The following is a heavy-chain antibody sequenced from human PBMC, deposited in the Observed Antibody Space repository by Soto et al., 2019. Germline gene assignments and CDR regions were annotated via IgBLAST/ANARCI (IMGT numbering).Heavy chain of an antibody. V-gene: IGHV5-10-1*01. CDR3: ARLYNTPYGMDV. CDR2: IDPSDSYT. D-gene: IGHD1-20*01. CDR1: GYSFTSYW. J-gene: IGHJ6*02. Sequence: ESLKISFKGSGYSFTSYWISWVRQMPGKGLEWMGRIDPSDSYTNYSPSFQGHVTISADKSISTAYLQWSSLKASDTAMYYCARLYNTPYGMDVWGQGTTVTVSS.